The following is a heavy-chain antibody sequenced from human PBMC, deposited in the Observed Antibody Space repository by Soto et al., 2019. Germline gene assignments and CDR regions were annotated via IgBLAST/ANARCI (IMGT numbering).Heavy chain of an antibody. V-gene: IGHV3-33*01. Sequence: QVQLVESGGGVVQPGKSLRLSCEVSGFPLSDYAMHWVRQAPGKGLEWVAVLWSDGANSFYAGSVMGRFTVSRATSKNTLFLEVESLRGHGTGVYYCAREPEYYDYFGVDVWGQGTTVIVSS. CDR2: LWSDGANS. CDR3: AREPEYYDYFGVDV. J-gene: IGHJ6*02. CDR1: GFPLSDYA.